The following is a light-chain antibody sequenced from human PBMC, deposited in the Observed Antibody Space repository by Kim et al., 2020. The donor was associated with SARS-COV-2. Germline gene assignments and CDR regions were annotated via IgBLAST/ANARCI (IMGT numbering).Light chain of an antibody. Sequence: DIQMTQSPSSLSASVGDRVTISCRASQNIGNFLNWYQQKPGKAPKLLIYPTSTLQSGVPSRFSASGSRTDFTLTISSLQPEDFATYYCQQSYNTPPTFGPGTKLEI. J-gene: IGKJ2*01. CDR1: QNIGNF. CDR2: PTS. V-gene: IGKV1-39*01. CDR3: QQSYNTPPT.